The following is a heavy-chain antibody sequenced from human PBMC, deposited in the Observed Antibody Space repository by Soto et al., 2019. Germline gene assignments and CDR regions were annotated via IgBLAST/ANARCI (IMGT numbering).Heavy chain of an antibody. J-gene: IGHJ4*02. CDR3: ARDPTYDSSGYYDY. V-gene: IGHV3-48*03. CDR2: ISSSGSTI. CDR1: GFTFSSYE. D-gene: IGHD3-22*01. Sequence: PGGSLRLSCAASGFTFSSYEMNWVRQAPGKGLEWVSYISSSGSTIYYADSVKGRFTISRDNAKNSLYLQMNSLRAEDTAVYYCARDPTYDSSGYYDYWGQGTLVTVSS.